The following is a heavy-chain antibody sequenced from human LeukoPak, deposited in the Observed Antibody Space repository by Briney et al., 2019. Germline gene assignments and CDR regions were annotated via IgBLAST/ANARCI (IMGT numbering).Heavy chain of an antibody. Sequence: SETLSLTCTVSGGSFRSYYWSWIRQPPGKGLEWIGFISYSGSSTYNPSLRSRVTISVDTSKNQFSLRLSSVTAADTAVYYCATDVGNVIEYCGQGTLVTVSS. V-gene: IGHV4-59*08. D-gene: IGHD4-23*01. CDR2: ISYSGSS. CDR3: ATDVGNVIEY. J-gene: IGHJ4*02. CDR1: GGSFRSYY.